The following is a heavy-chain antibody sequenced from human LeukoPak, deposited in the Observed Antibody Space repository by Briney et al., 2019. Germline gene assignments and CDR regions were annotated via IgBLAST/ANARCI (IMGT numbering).Heavy chain of an antibody. Sequence: GASLKVSCKFSGDTLSELSMHGVRQAPGKGLEWMGGFDPEGGEAIYAQKFHGRLTMTEDTSTDTAYMDLRSLRSADTAVYYCTAGRVYSLLDHWGQGTQVTVSS. D-gene: IGHD5/OR15-5a*01. CDR3: TAGRVYSLLDH. CDR1: GDTLSELS. CDR2: FDPEGGEA. J-gene: IGHJ4*02. V-gene: IGHV1-24*01.